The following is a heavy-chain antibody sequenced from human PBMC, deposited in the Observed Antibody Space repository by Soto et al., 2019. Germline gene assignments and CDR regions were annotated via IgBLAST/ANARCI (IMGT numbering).Heavy chain of an antibody. CDR2: ISGSGGST. CDR3: AKDRLMGLTLNFWQQLKGNGMDV. D-gene: IGHD6-13*01. V-gene: IGHV3-23*01. CDR1: GFTFSSYA. J-gene: IGHJ6*02. Sequence: PGGSLRLSCAASGFTFSSYAMSWVRQAPGKGLEWVSAISGSGGSTYYADSVKGRFTISRDNSKNTLYLQMNSLRAEDTAVYYCAKDRLMGLTLNFWQQLKGNGMDVWGQGTTVTVS.